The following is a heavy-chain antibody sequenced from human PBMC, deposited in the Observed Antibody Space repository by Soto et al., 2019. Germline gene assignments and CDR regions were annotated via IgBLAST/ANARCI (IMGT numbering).Heavy chain of an antibody. D-gene: IGHD2-15*01. V-gene: IGHV4-59*01. CDR3: ASGNPQYCSGGSCYYY. CDR2: IYYSGST. CDR1: GGSISSYY. J-gene: IGHJ4*02. Sequence: SETLSLTCTVSGGSISSYYWSWIRQPPGKGLEWIGYIYYSGSTNYNPSLKSRVTISVDTSKNQFSLKLSSVTAADTAVYYCASGNPQYCSGGSCYYYWGQGTLVTVSS.